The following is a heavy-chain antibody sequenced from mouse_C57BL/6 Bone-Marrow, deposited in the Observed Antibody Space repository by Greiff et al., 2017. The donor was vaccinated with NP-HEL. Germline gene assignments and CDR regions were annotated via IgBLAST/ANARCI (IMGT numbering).Heavy chain of an antibody. V-gene: IGHV5-6*02. J-gene: IGHJ3*01. CDR1: GFTFSSYG. Sequence: DVKLVESGGDLVKPGGSLKLSCAASGFTFSSYGMSWVRQTPDKRLEWAATISSGGSYTYYPDSVKGRFTISRDNAKNTLYLQMSSLKSEDTAMYYCASPYDYDVAWFAYWGQGTLVTVSA. CDR2: ISSGGSYT. CDR3: ASPYDYDVAWFAY. D-gene: IGHD2-4*01.